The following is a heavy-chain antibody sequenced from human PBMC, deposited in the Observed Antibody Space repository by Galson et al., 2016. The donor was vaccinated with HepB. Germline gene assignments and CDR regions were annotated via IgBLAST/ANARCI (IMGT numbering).Heavy chain of an antibody. V-gene: IGHV3-23*01. CDR3: ASHAASGSYSDYFPH. J-gene: IGHJ4*02. CDR1: GFTFSNYA. CDR2: ISGST. Sequence: SLRLSCAASGFTFSNYAMNWVRQAPGKGLEWVSVISGSTYYADSVRGRFTISRDNSKNTLYLQMNSLRAEDTALYYCASHAASGSYSDYFPHWGQGTLVTVSS. D-gene: IGHD3-10*01.